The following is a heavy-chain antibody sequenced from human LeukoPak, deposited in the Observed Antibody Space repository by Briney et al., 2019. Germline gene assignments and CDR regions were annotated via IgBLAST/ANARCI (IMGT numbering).Heavy chain of an antibody. CDR3: AKGGVVAAAGTDY. Sequence: PGGSLRLSCAASGFTFSSYGMPWVRQAPGKGLEWVAFIRYDGSNKYYADTVKGRFTISRDNSKNTLYLQMNSLRAEDTAVYYCAKGGVVAAAGTDYWGQGTLVTVSS. CDR2: IRYDGSNK. V-gene: IGHV3-30*02. CDR1: GFTFSSYG. J-gene: IGHJ4*02. D-gene: IGHD6-13*01.